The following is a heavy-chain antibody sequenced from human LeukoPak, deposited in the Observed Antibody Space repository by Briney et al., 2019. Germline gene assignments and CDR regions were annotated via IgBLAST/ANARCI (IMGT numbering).Heavy chain of an antibody. V-gene: IGHV3-30*04. Sequence: GRSLRLSCAASRFTFSSYAMHWVRQAPGKGLEWVAVISYDGSKKYYADSVKGRFTISRDNSKNTLYLQMNSLRAEDTAVYYCATNPLYYDILTGTIFDYWGQGTLVTVSS. CDR2: ISYDGSKK. J-gene: IGHJ4*02. CDR1: RFTFSSYA. CDR3: ATNPLYYDILTGTIFDY. D-gene: IGHD3-9*01.